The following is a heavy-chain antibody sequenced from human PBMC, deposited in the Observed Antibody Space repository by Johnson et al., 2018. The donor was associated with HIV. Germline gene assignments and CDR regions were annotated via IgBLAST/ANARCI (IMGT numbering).Heavy chain of an antibody. D-gene: IGHD6-13*01. CDR2: ISYDGTDQ. CDR3: ARSPRAAEGAFDI. J-gene: IGHJ3*02. V-gene: IGHV3-30*04. Sequence: QVQLVESGGGVVQPGRSLRLSCVASGFTFSSYAMHWVRQAPGRGLEWVAVISYDGTDQYYADSVRGRFTISSDNSKNTLYLQMNSLRAEDTAVYYCARSPRAAEGAFDIWGQGTMVTVSS. CDR1: GFTFSSYA.